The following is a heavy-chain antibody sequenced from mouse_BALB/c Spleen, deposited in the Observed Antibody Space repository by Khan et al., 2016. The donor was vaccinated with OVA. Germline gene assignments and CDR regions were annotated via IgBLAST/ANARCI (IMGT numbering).Heavy chain of an antibody. CDR1: GFAFSSYD. J-gene: IGHJ3*01. D-gene: IGHD2-10*01. Sequence: EVQLVESGGGLVKPGGSLKLSCAPSGFAFSSYDMSWVRQTPEKRLEWVATISGTGIYTYYPDSVKGRFTISRDNARNTMYKKKSRLRSKAKALYYCARPSYYGNPWFTYWGQGTLVTVSA. V-gene: IGHV5-9*02. CDR2: ISGTGIYT. CDR3: ARPSYYGNPWFTY.